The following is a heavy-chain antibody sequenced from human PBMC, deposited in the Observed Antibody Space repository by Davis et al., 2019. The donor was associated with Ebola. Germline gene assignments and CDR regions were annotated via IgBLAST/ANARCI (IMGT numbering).Heavy chain of an antibody. CDR1: GYTFTGYY. D-gene: IGHD3-16*01. J-gene: IGHJ4*02. CDR3: ARDGSLLWGIRY. CDR2: MNPHSGNT. Sequence: AASVKVSCKASGYTFTGYYMHWVRQAPGQGLEWMGWMNPHSGNTGYAQKFQGRVTMTRDTSISTAYMELSSLTSEDPAVYYCARDGSLLWGIRYWGQGTLVTVSS. V-gene: IGHV1-8*02.